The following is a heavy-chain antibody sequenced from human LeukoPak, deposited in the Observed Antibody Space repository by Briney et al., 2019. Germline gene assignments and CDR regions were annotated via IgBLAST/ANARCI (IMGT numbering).Heavy chain of an antibody. J-gene: IGHJ3*02. D-gene: IGHD2-2*02. V-gene: IGHV3-48*01. CDR2: ISSSSSTI. CDR1: GFTFSSYS. CDR3: AREGRGYCSSTSCYRDAFDI. Sequence: GGSLRLSCAASGFTFSSYSMNWVRQAPGRGLEWVSYISSSSSTIYYADSVKGRFTISRDNAKNSLYLQMNSLRAEDTPVYYCAREGRGYCSSTSCYRDAFDIWGQGTMVTVSS.